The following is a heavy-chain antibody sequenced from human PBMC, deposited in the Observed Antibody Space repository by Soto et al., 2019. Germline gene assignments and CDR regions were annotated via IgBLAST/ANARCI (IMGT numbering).Heavy chain of an antibody. CDR3: ASGYSSGWYAPLPNDY. D-gene: IGHD6-19*01. Sequence: PPGKGLELFGYIYYSGSTNSNPSLKSRVTISVDTSKNQFSLKLSSVTAADTAVYYCASGYSSGWYAPLPNDYWGQGTLVTVSS. J-gene: IGHJ4*02. CDR2: IYYSGST. V-gene: IGHV4-59*01.